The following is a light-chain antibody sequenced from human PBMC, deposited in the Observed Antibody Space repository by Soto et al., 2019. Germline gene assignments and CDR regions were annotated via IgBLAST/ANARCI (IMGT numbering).Light chain of an antibody. CDR2: AAS. J-gene: IGKJ1*01. Sequence: DIQMTQSPSSLSASVGDRVTITCRASQSIVTYLNWYLQKPGKAPKLLIYAASNLQSGVPSRFSGSGSGTDFTLTISSLQPEDFATYFCQQSYITPPWTFGQGTKLEIK. V-gene: IGKV1-39*01. CDR1: QSIVTY. CDR3: QQSYITPPWT.